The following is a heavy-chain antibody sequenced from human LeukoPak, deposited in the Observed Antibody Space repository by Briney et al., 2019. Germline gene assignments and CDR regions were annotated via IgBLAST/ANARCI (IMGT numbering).Heavy chain of an antibody. Sequence: GGSLRLYCAASRFTYSSFAMSWLRQAPGKGLEWVSAISGSGGSKYYADSVKGRFTISRDNSKNTMYLKMNSLRAEDTAVYYCSGSSYWGQGTLVTVSS. CDR2: ISGSGGSK. CDR3: SGSSY. CDR1: RFTYSSFA. D-gene: IGHD3-10*01. J-gene: IGHJ4*02. V-gene: IGHV3-23*01.